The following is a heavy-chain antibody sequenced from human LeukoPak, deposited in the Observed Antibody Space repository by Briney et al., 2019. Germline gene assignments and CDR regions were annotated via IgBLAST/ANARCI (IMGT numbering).Heavy chain of an antibody. Sequence: GASLKVSCKASGYTFTDYYIHWVRQAPGQGPEWMGWIKANSGDTNYAQKFQGGVTLTRDTSINTAYMEVNRLRSDDTAVYYCGRVTIFSPSHYYGMDVWGQGTAVTVSS. CDR2: IKANSGDT. J-gene: IGHJ6*02. V-gene: IGHV1-2*02. CDR1: GYTFTDYY. CDR3: GRVTIFSPSHYYGMDV. D-gene: IGHD3-3*01.